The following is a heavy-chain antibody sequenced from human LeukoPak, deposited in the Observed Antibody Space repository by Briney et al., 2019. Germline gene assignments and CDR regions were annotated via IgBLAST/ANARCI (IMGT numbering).Heavy chain of an antibody. V-gene: IGHV1-46*01. CDR2: INPSGGST. D-gene: IGHD3-22*01. Sequence: GASVKVSCKASGYTFTSYYMHWVRQAPGQGLEWMGIINPSGGSTSYAQKFQGRVTMTRDTSTSTVYMELSSLRSEDTAVYYCATDRLGYYDSSGYLDPWGQGTLVTVSS. CDR3: ATDRLGYYDSSGYLDP. J-gene: IGHJ5*02. CDR1: GYTFTSYY.